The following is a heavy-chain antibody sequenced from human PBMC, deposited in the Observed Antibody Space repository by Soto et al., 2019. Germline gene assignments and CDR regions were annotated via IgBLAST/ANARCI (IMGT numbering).Heavy chain of an antibody. Sequence: GESLKISCKGSGYSFTSYWIGWVLQIPWKGLEWMGIIYPGDSDTRYSPSFQGQVTISADKSISTAYLQWSSLKASDTAMYYCARLRRYSSSWYFDYWGQGTLVTVSS. CDR1: GYSFTSYW. V-gene: IGHV5-51*01. CDR2: IYPGDSDT. J-gene: IGHJ4*02. D-gene: IGHD6-13*01. CDR3: ARLRRYSSSWYFDY.